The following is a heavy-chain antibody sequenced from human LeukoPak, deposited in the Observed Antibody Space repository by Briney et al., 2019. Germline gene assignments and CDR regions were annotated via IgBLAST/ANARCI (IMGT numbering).Heavy chain of an antibody. CDR2: ISGSGGST. V-gene: IGHV3-23*01. Sequence: GGSLRLSCAASGFTFSSYAMSWVRQAPGKGLEWVSAISGSGGSTYYADSVKGRFTISRDNSKNTLYLQMNSLRAEDTAVYYCAKERNRDDFWSGFPAGWFYPWGQGTLVTVSS. CDR3: AKERNRDDFWSGFPAGWFYP. J-gene: IGHJ5*02. D-gene: IGHD3-3*01. CDR1: GFTFSSYA.